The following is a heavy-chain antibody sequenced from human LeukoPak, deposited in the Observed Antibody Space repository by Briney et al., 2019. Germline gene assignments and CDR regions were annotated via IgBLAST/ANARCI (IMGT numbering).Heavy chain of an antibody. V-gene: IGHV4-39*07. CDR1: GGSISSSSYY. CDR3: ARDRYDSSGYYHDY. J-gene: IGHJ4*02. D-gene: IGHD3-22*01. Sequence: SETLSLTCTVSGGSISSSSYYWGWLRQPPGKGLEWIGSIYYSGSTYYNPSLKSRVTISVDTSKNQFSLKLSSVTAADTAVYYCARDRYDSSGYYHDYWGQGTLVTVSS. CDR2: IYYSGST.